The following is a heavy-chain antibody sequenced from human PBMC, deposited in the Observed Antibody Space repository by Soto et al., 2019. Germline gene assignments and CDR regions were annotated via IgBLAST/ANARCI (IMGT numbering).Heavy chain of an antibody. D-gene: IGHD3-10*01. CDR2: INHSGST. V-gene: IGHV4-34*01. CDR3: ARGKNMILRYYYGSGSYTY. J-gene: IGHJ4*02. Sequence: SETLSLTCAVYGGSFSGYYWGWIRQPPGKGLEWIGEINHSGSTNYNPSLKSRVTISVDTSKNQFSLKLSSVTAADTAVYYCARGKNMILRYYYGSGSYTYWGQGTLVTVS. CDR1: GGSFSGYY.